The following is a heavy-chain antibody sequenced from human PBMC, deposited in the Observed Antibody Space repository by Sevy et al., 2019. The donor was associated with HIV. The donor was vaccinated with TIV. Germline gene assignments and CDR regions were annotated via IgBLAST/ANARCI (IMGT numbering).Heavy chain of an antibody. J-gene: IGHJ4*02. CDR1: GFTFSKYS. D-gene: IGHD2-8*01. Sequence: GGSLRLSCAASGFTFSKYSMSWVRQPPGKGLEWVSTFSFGCGEINYAHSVKGRFTISSDTSKSSLYLQMNNLRPEDTAVYYCAREGCTKPHDYWGQGTLVTVSS. V-gene: IGHV3-23*01. CDR3: AREGCTKPHDY. CDR2: FSFGCGEI.